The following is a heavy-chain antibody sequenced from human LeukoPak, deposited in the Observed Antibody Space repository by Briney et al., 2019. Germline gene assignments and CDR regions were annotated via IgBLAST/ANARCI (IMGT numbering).Heavy chain of an antibody. CDR3: AREGITGTTSPYFDH. CDR2: IYSGGST. Sequence: GGSLRLSCAASGFTVSSKYMSWVRQAPGKGLEWVSVIYSGGSTYYADSVKGRFTISRDNSKNTLYLQMNSLRAEDTAVYSCAREGITGTTSPYFDHWGQGTLVTVSS. J-gene: IGHJ4*02. CDR1: GFTVSSKY. V-gene: IGHV3-53*01. D-gene: IGHD1-20*01.